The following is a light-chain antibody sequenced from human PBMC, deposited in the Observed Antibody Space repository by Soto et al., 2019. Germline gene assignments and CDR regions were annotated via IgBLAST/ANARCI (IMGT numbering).Light chain of an antibody. CDR3: QSYDITSGV. V-gene: IGLV6-57*04. CDR1: SGSIASNF. CDR2: EDN. J-gene: IGLJ7*01. Sequence: NFMLTQPHSVSVSPGETVTISCTRSSGSIASNFVQWYQQRPGSAPRNVMYEDNYRPSGVPDRFSGSIDSSSNTASLTITGLRTEDEADYYCQSYDITSGVFGGGTQLTVL.